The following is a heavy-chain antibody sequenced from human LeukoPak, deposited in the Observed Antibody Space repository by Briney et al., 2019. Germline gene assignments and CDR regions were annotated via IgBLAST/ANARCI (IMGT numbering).Heavy chain of an antibody. V-gene: IGHV1-46*01. CDR3: ARSGYDSSGSRAFDI. CDR2: INPTSGST. CDR1: GYTFTNYY. Sequence: ASVKVSCKASGYTFTNYYMHGVRPPPGQGLEWMGSINPTSGSTSYAQKFQGRVTMTRDTSKSTVYMELSSPRSEDTAVYYCARSGYDSSGSRAFDIWGQGTMVTVSS. D-gene: IGHD3-22*01. J-gene: IGHJ3*02.